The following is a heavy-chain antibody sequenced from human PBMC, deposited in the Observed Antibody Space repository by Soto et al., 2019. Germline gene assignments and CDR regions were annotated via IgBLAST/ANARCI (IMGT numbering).Heavy chain of an antibody. J-gene: IGHJ5*02. CDR2: IYYSGST. Sequence: QVQLQESGPGLVKPSETLSLTCTVSGGSISSYYWSWIRQPPGKGLEWIGYIYYSGSTNYNPSLKSRVTIAVDTSKNQFSLKMSSVTAADTAVYYCARGSGGSYSWFDPWGQGTLVTVSS. D-gene: IGHD1-26*01. CDR1: GGSISSYY. CDR3: ARGSGGSYSWFDP. V-gene: IGHV4-59*01.